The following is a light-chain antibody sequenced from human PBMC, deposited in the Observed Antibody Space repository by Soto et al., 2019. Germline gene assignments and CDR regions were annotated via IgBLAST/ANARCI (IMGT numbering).Light chain of an antibody. CDR2: SNN. Sequence: QSVLTQPPSASATPGQRVTISCSGSSSNIGSNTVNWYQQLPGTAPKLLMYSNNQRPSGVPDRFSGSKSGTSASLAISGLQSEDEADYYCAAWDDSLNGLVFGGGTKLTVL. CDR3: AAWDDSLNGLV. J-gene: IGLJ2*01. V-gene: IGLV1-44*01. CDR1: SSNIGSNT.